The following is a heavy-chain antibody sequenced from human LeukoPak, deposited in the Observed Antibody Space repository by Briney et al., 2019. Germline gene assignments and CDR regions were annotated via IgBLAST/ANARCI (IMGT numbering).Heavy chain of an antibody. J-gene: IGHJ5*02. D-gene: IGHD3-3*01. V-gene: IGHV1-18*01. CDR3: ARASDRVTIFGVVIPRFDP. Sequence: GASVKVSCKASGYTFTSYGISWVRQAPGQGLEWMGWISAYNGNTNYAQKLQGRVTMTTDTSTSTADMELRSLRSDDTAVYYCARASDRVTIFGVVIPRFDPWGQGTLVTVSS. CDR1: GYTFTSYG. CDR2: ISAYNGNT.